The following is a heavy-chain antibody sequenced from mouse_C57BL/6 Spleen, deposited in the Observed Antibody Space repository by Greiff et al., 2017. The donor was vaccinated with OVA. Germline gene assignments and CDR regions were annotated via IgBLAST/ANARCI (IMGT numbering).Heavy chain of an antibody. CDR2: IYPGNSDT. D-gene: IGHD1-1*01. CDR3: TRGYYGSRVYAMDY. V-gene: IGHV1-5*01. Sequence: VQLKQSGTVLARPGASVKMSCKTSGYTFTSYWMHWVKQRPGQGLEWIGAIYPGNSDTSYNQKFKGKAKLTAVTSASTAYMELSSLTNEDSAVYYCTRGYYGSRVYAMDYWGQGTSVTVSS. J-gene: IGHJ4*01. CDR1: GYTFTSYW.